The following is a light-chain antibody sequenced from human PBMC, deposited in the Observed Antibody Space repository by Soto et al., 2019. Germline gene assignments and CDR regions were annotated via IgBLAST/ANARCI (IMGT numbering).Light chain of an antibody. CDR2: DGS. CDR3: CSYAGSSTFDVV. Sequence: QSALTQPASVSGSPGQSITISCTGTSSDVGSYNLVSWYQQHPGKAPKLMIYDGSKRPSGVSNRFSGSKSGNTASPTISGLQAEDEADYYCCSYAGSSTFDVVFGGGTKLTVL. J-gene: IGLJ2*01. V-gene: IGLV2-23*03. CDR1: SSDVGSYNL.